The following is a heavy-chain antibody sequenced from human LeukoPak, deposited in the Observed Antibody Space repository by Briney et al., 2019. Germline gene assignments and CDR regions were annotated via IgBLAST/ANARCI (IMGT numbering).Heavy chain of an antibody. CDR2: IYPGDSDT. CDR1: GYSFTSYW. V-gene: IGHV5-51*01. CDR3: ARLGVVGATRAYFHY. D-gene: IGHD1-26*01. Sequence: GESLKISCKGSGYSFTSYWIGWVRQMPGKGLEWMGIIYPGDSDTRYSPSFQGQVTISADKSISTAYLQWSSLKASDTAMYYCARLGVVGATRAYFHYWGQGTLVTVSS. J-gene: IGHJ4*02.